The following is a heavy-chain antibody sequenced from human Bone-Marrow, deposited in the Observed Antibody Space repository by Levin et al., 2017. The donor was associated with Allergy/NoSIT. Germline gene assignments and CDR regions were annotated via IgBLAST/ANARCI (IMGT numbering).Heavy chain of an antibody. Sequence: GGSLRLSCTASGFTFGDYAINWIRQAPGKGLEWVGLIRIKTYGGTIEYAASVKGRFAISRDDSKNIAYLQMNGLKTEDTAVYYCTRDRLSRSGYYSPTFHDYWGQGTLVTVSS. D-gene: IGHD3-22*01. CDR2: IRIKTYGGTI. J-gene: IGHJ4*02. CDR3: TRDRLSRSGYYSPTFHDY. V-gene: IGHV3-49*03. CDR1: GFTFGDYA.